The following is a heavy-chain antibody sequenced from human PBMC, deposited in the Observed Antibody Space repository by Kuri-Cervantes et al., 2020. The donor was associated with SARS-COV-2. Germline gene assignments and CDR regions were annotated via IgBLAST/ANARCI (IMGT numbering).Heavy chain of an antibody. J-gene: IGHJ4*02. CDR3: ARGWSGYSLYYFDY. CDR2: ISAYNGNT. Sequence: ASVKVSCKASGYTFTSYGISWVRQAPGQGREWMGWISAYNGNTNYAQKLQGRVTMTTDTSTSTAYMELRSLRSADTAVYYCARGWSGYSLYYFDYWGQGTLVTVSS. CDR1: GYTFTSYG. D-gene: IGHD3-3*01. V-gene: IGHV1-18*01.